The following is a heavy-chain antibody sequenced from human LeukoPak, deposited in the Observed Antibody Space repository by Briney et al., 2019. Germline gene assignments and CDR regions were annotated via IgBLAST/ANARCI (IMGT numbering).Heavy chain of an antibody. D-gene: IGHD3-3*01. CDR3: TTGFYDFWSGYYPDAFDI. CDR1: GFTFSNAW. CDR2: IKSKTDGGTT. Sequence: TGGSLRLSCAASGFTFSNAWMSWVHQAPGKGLEWVGRIKSKTDGGTTDYAAPVKGRFTISRDDSKNTLYLQMNSLKTEDTAVYYCTTGFYDFWSGYYPDAFDIWGQGTMVTVSS. V-gene: IGHV3-15*01. J-gene: IGHJ3*02.